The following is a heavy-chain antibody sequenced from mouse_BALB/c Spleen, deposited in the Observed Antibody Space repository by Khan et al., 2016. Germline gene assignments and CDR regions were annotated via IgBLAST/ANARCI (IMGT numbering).Heavy chain of an antibody. CDR1: GYTFTDFY. J-gene: IGHJ3*01. V-gene: IGHV1-77*01. CDR3: ARANYGSSPPFAD. CDR2: IYPGNADT. D-gene: IGHD1-1*01. Sequence: QVQLQQPGAELARPGASVKLSCKASGYTFTDFYINWVKQRTGQGLEWIGEIYPGNADTSYNEKFKGKATLTADRSSSTAYMQLSSLTSEDSAVYFCARANYGSSPPFADWGQGTLVTVSA.